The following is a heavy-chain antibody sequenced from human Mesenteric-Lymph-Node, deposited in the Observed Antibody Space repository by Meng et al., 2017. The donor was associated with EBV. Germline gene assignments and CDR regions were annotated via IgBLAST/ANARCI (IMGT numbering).Heavy chain of an antibody. CDR1: GDSISRDYY. CDR2: IYYSGST. D-gene: IGHD3-3*02. J-gene: IGHJ4*02. Sequence: QVQLQESGPGLVKPSQTLSLTCAVSGDSISRDYYWTWIRQPPGKGLEWIGNIYYSGSTYYNPSLNSRVTISPDTSKNQFSLKLTSVTAADTAVYYCATTSGFSTFIFQYWGQGTLVTVFS. CDR3: ATTSGFSTFIFQY. V-gene: IGHV4-30-4*01.